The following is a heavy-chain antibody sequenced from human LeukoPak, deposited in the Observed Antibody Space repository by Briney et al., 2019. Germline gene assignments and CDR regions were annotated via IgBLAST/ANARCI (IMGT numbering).Heavy chain of an antibody. D-gene: IGHD3-22*01. CDR3: ARGYDSSGYSDAFDI. J-gene: IGHJ3*02. Sequence: GATVKVSCKASGYTFTSYGISWVRQAPGQGLEWMGWISAYNGNTNYAQKLQGRVTMTTDTSTSTAYMELRSLRSDDTAVYYCARGYDSSGYSDAFDIWGQGTMVTVSS. CDR2: ISAYNGNT. V-gene: IGHV1-18*01. CDR1: GYTFTSYG.